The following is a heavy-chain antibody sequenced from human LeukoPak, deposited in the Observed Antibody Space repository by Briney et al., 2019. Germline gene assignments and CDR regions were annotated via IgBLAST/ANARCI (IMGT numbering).Heavy chain of an antibody. Sequence: GGSLRLSCAASGFTFSSYAMSWVRQAPGKGPEWVSAISGSGGSTYYTDSVKGRFTISRDNSKNTLYLQMNSLRAEDTAVYYCAKGGPPEQWLVPLPFAYWGQGTLVTVSS. J-gene: IGHJ4*02. D-gene: IGHD6-19*01. CDR1: GFTFSSYA. CDR3: AKGGPPEQWLVPLPFAY. V-gene: IGHV3-23*01. CDR2: ISGSGGST.